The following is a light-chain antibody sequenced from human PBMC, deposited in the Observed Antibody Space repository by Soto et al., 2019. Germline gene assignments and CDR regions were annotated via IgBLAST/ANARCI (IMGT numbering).Light chain of an antibody. V-gene: IGLV1-51*01. CDR1: GSNIGGNS. CDR2: DND. CDR3: GAWDTSVSAWL. J-gene: IGLJ2*01. Sequence: QSVLTQPPSVSAAPGQKVTISCSGSGSNIGGNSVASLQQFPGTAPKLLIHDNDNRPPGIPDRVSGSKSGTSATLAITGLQPGDEADYYCGAWDTSVSAWLFGGGTKLTVL.